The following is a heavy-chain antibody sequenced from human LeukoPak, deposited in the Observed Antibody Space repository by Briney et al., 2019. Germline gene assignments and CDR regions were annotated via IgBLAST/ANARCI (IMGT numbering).Heavy chain of an antibody. CDR1: GFTFSSYA. J-gene: IGHJ4*02. CDR2: ISYDGSNK. V-gene: IGHV3-30*04. Sequence: GRSLRLSCAASGFTFSSYAMHWVRQAPGKGLEWVAVISYDGSNKYYADSVKGRFTIYRDNSKNTLYLQMHSLRAEDTGVYYCARVLRYFDLPLDWGPGTLVTVSS. CDR3: ARVLRYFDLPLD. D-gene: IGHD3-9*01.